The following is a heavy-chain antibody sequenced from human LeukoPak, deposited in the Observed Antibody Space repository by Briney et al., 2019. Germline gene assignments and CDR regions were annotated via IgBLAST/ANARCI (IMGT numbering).Heavy chain of an antibody. J-gene: IGHJ4*02. CDR3: ARVRLRSSGWPDY. D-gene: IGHD6-19*01. CDR2: ISSSSSTI. V-gene: IGHV3-48*01. CDR1: GFTFSSYS. Sequence: GGSLRLSCAASGFTFSSYSMNWVRQAPGKGLEWVSYISSSSSTIYYADSVKGRFTISRDNAKNSLYLQMNSLRAEDTAVYYCARVRLRSSGWPDYWGQGTLVTVSS.